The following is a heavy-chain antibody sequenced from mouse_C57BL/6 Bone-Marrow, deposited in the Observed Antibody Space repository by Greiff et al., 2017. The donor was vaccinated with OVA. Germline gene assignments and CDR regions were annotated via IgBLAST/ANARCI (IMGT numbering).Heavy chain of an antibody. Sequence: VQLQQSGPVLVKPGPSVKISCKASGFTFTDYYMHWVKQSHGKSLEWIGLVYPYNGGTSYNQKFKGKATLTVDTSSSTAYMELNSLTSEDSAVYYCAITTVVDYYAMDYWGQGTSVTVSS. CDR1: GFTFTDYY. J-gene: IGHJ4*01. CDR3: AITTVVDYYAMDY. D-gene: IGHD1-1*01. CDR2: VYPYNGGT. V-gene: IGHV1-36*01.